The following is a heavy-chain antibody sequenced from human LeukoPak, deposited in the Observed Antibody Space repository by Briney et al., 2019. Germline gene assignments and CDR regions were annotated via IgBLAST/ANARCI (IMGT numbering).Heavy chain of an antibody. CDR1: GYTFTGYY. CDR3: ARDKSDSGSYSFDY. J-gene: IGHJ4*02. Sequence: GASVKVSCKASGYTFTGYYMHWVRQAPGQGLEWMGWINPNSSGTNYAQKFQGRVTMTRDTSISTAYMELSRLRSDDTAVYYCARDKSDSGSYSFDYWGQGTLVTVSS. V-gene: IGHV1-2*02. CDR2: INPNSSGT. D-gene: IGHD1-26*01.